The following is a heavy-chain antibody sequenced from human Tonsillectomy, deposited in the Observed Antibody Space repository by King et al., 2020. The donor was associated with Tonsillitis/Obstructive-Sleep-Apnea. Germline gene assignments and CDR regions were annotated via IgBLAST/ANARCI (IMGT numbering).Heavy chain of an antibody. CDR1: GFTFSSYS. CDR2: ISSSSSYI. CDR3: ARDVGDKGLAEDYYFDY. D-gene: IGHD3-10*01. J-gene: IGHJ4*02. Sequence: VQLVESGGGLVKPGGSLRLSCAASGFTFSSYSMNWVRQAPGKGLEWVSSISSSSSYIYYAHSVKGRFTISRDNAKNSLYLQMNSLRAEDTAVYYCARDVGDKGLAEDYYFDYWGQGTLVTVSS. V-gene: IGHV3-21*01.